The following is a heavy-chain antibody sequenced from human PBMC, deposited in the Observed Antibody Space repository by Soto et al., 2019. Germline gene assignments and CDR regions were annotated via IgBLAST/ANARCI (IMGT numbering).Heavy chain of an antibody. CDR3: ARDRFRVATITFYYYYYGMDV. V-gene: IGHV1-2*02. CDR2: INPNSGGT. CDR1: GYTFTGYY. Sequence: GASVKVSCKASGYTFTGYYMHCVRQAPGQGLEWMGWINPNSGGTNYAQKFQGRVTMTRDTSISTAYMELSRLRSDDTAVYYCARDRFRVATITFYYYYYGMDVWGQGTTVTVSS. J-gene: IGHJ6*02. D-gene: IGHD5-12*01.